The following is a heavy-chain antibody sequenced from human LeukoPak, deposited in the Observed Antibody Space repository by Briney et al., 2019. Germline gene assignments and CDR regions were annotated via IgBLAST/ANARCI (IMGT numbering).Heavy chain of an antibody. CDR3: ARSATGPNWFDP. CDR2: IYYSGST. V-gene: IGHV4-59*01. CDR1: GGSISSYY. D-gene: IGHD6-13*01. J-gene: IGHJ5*02. Sequence: SETLSLTCTVSGGSISSYYWSWLRQPPGKGLEWIGYIYYSGSTNYNPSLKSRITISVDTTNIQFSLKLSSVTAADTAVYYCARSATGPNWFDPWGQGTLVTVSS.